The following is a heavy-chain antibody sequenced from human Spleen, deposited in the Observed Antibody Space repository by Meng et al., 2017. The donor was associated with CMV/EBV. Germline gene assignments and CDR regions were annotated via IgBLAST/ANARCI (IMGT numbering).Heavy chain of an antibody. CDR1: GGSVSTSSYY. D-gene: IGHD3-22*01. Sequence: SETLSLTCTVSGGSVSTSSYYWGWIRQPPGKGLEWIGSIYHSGSTYYNPSLKSRVTISVDTSKNQFALKVRSVTAADTAVYYCARGPYYDGSGPFDYWGQGTLVTVSS. CDR2: IYHSGST. V-gene: IGHV4-39*06. J-gene: IGHJ4*02. CDR3: ARGPYYDGSGPFDY.